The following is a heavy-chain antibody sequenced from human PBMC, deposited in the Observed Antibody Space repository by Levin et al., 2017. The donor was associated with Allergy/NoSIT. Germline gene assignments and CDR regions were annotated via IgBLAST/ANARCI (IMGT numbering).Heavy chain of an antibody. D-gene: IGHD1-26*01. CDR1: GGSISTYY. Sequence: GSLRLSCTVSGGSISTYYWTWIRQPPGKGLEWIGYIYYSGTTNYNPSLKSRVTISVDTSKNQFSLKLTSVTAADTAVYYCARRVASRREGYYFDYWGQGTLVTVSA. CDR2: IYYSGTT. CDR3: ARRVASRREGYYFDY. V-gene: IGHV4-59*08. J-gene: IGHJ4*02.